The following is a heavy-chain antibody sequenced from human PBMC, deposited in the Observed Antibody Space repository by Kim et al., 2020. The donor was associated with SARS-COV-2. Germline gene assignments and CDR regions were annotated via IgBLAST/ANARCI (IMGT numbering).Heavy chain of an antibody. CDR3: ARDPLPIDVDTAMANDY. CDR2: ISSSSSYI. V-gene: IGHV3-21*01. Sequence: GGSLRLSCAASGFTFSSYSMNWVRQAPGKGLEWVSSISSSSSYIYYADSVKGRFTISRDNAKNSLYLQMNSLRAEDTAVYYCARDPLPIDVDTAMANDYWGQGTLVTVSS. J-gene: IGHJ4*02. CDR1: GFTFSSYS. D-gene: IGHD5-18*01.